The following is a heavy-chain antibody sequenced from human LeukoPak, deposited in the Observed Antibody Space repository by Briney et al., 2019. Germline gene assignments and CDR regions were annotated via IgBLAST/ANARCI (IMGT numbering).Heavy chain of an antibody. J-gene: IGHJ3*02. CDR1: AGSTRGYY. CDR2: IYYSGST. CDR3: ARHMTVTYDAFDI. D-gene: IGHD3-22*01. Sequence: SETLSLTCIVSAGSTRGYYWGWIRQPPGKGLEWIGYIYYSGSTKYNPSLKSRVTISVDTSERQFSLKLSSVTAADTAAYYCARHMTVTYDAFDIWGQGTMVTVSS. V-gene: IGHV4-59*08.